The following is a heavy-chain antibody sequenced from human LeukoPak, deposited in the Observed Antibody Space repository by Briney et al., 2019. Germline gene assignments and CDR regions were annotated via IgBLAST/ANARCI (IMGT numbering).Heavy chain of an antibody. CDR3: ASSYSGYVSDY. CDR1: GYSFTSYW. CDR2: IDPSDSYT. Sequence: GESLKISCKGSGYSFTSYWISWARQMPGKGLEWMGRIDPSDSYTNYSPSFQGHVTISADKSISTAYLQWSSLKASDTAMYYCASSYSGYVSDYWGQGTLVIVSS. J-gene: IGHJ4*02. D-gene: IGHD5-12*01. V-gene: IGHV5-10-1*01.